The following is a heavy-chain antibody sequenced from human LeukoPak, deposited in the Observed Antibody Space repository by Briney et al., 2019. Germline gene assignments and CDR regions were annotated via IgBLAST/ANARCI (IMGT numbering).Heavy chain of an antibody. V-gene: IGHV4-39*01. Sequence: SETLSLTCTVSGGSISSSSYYWGWIRQPPGKGLEWIGSIYYSGSTSYNPSLKSRVTISVDTSKNQFSLKLSSVTAADTAVYYCARQQLGVTAMDGIDYWGQGTLVTVSS. D-gene: IGHD5-18*01. CDR3: ARQQLGVTAMDGIDY. CDR2: IYYSGST. J-gene: IGHJ4*02. CDR1: GGSISSSSYY.